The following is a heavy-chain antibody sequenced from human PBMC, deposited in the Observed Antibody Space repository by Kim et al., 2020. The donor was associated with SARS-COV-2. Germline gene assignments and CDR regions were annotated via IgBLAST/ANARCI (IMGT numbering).Heavy chain of an antibody. CDR1: GGTFSSYA. CDR3: ARELGPNYGGNSALDYYYGMDF. Sequence: SVKVSCKASGGTFSSYASSWVRQAPGQGLELMGRIIPILGIANYAQKFHGRVTITADKSTSTAYMELSSLSSEDTAVYYCARELGPNYGGNSALDYYYGMDFWGQGTTVTVSS. V-gene: IGHV1-69*04. CDR2: IIPILGIA. J-gene: IGHJ6*02. D-gene: IGHD4-17*01.